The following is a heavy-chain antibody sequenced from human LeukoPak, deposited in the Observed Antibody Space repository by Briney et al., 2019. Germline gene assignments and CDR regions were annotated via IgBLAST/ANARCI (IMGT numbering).Heavy chain of an antibody. V-gene: IGHV1-8*03. Sequence: ASVKVSCKASGYTFTSYDINWVRQATGQGLEWMGWMNPNSGNTGYAQKFQGRVTITRNISISTAYMELSSLRSEDTAVYYCARVKKYYDFWSGYTGPFDYWGQGTLVTVSS. CDR2: MNPNSGNT. CDR1: GYTFTSYD. D-gene: IGHD3-3*01. CDR3: ARVKKYYDFWSGYTGPFDY. J-gene: IGHJ4*02.